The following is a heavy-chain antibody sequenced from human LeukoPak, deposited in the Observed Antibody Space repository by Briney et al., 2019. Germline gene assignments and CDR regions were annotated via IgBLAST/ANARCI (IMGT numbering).Heavy chain of an antibody. V-gene: IGHV4-39*07. D-gene: IGHD2-15*01. J-gene: IGHJ4*02. CDR3: ARVGYCSGGSCSYLDY. CDR2: MYYSGST. Sequence: SETLSLTCTVSGGSISSSSYYWGWIRQPPGKGLEWIGSMYYSGSTYYNPSLKSRVTISVDTSKNQFSLKLSSVAAADTAVYYCARVGYCSGGSCSYLDYWGQGTLVTVSS. CDR1: GGSISSSSYY.